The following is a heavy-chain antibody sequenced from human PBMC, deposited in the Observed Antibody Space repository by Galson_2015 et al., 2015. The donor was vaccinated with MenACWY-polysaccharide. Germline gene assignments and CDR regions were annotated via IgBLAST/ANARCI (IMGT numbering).Heavy chain of an antibody. CDR3: ARDSDDNRPPDCYDI. J-gene: IGHJ3*02. CDR1: GLTFSNYA. Sequence: SLRLSCAASGLTFSNYAMTWVRQAPGKGLEWVATISGGDDRTQYADSVRGRFTISRDNSKSTLYLQMNSLRVEDTARYYCARDSDDNRPPDCYDIWGRGTMVTVSS. D-gene: IGHD2-21*01. V-gene: IGHV3-23*01. CDR2: ISGGDDRT.